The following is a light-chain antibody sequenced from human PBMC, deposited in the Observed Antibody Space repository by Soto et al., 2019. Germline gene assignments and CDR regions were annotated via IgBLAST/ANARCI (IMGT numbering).Light chain of an antibody. CDR2: DTS. CDR1: QSVSIH. J-gene: IGKJ5*01. CDR3: QQYSNWPPIT. V-gene: IGKV3-15*01. Sequence: ETVMTQSPGTLSVSLGARATLSCRASQSVSIHLAWYQQKPGQAPRLLIYDTSTRATGIPARFSGSGSGTEYTLTISSLQSEDFASYYGQQYSNWPPITFGQGTRLEIK.